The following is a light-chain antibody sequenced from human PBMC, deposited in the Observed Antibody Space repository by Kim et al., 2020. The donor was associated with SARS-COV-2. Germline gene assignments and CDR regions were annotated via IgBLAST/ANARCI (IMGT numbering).Light chain of an antibody. J-gene: IGKJ4*01. Sequence: AYVGDRVTITCQASQGIGKYLAWYQQKPGKPPNLLISAASTLQSGVPSRFSGSGSGTDFTLTISSLQPEDFATYYCQQLNSYPLTFGGGTKVDIK. V-gene: IGKV1-9*01. CDR1: QGIGKY. CDR2: AAS. CDR3: QQLNSYPLT.